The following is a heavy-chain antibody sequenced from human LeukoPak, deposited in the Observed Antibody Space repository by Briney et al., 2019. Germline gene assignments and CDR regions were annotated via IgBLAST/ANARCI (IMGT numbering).Heavy chain of an antibody. D-gene: IGHD5-18*01. CDR3: AKDKWEDTAMVPNFDY. J-gene: IGHJ4*02. CDR1: GFTFSSYR. Sequence: PARYLTLTCAAYGFTFSSYRMHCVRQAPGKGLEWVAVISYDGSNKYYADSVKGRFTISRDNSKNALYLQMNSLRAEDTAVYYCAKDKWEDTAMVPNFDYWGQGTLVTVSS. V-gene: IGHV3-30*18. CDR2: ISYDGSNK.